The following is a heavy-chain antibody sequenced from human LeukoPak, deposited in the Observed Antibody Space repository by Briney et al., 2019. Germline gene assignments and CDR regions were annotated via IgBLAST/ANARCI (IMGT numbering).Heavy chain of an antibody. V-gene: IGHV3-72*01. CDR2: TRNKANNYTT. Sequence: GGSLRLSCAASGFAFSDRYMDWVRQAPGKGLDWVGRTRNKANNYTTEYAASVKGRFTISRDDSKNSLYLQMNSLKTEDTAVYYCARARQATVDFDYWGQGTLVTVSS. CDR1: GFAFSDRY. CDR3: ARARQATVDFDY. D-gene: IGHD4-23*01. J-gene: IGHJ4*02.